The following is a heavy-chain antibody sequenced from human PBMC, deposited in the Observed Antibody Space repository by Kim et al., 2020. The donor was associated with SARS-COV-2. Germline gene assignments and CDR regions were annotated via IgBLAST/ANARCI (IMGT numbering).Heavy chain of an antibody. J-gene: IGHJ6*02. Sequence: SETLSLTCTVSGGSISSGGYYWSWIRQHPGKGLEWIGYIYYSGSTYYNPSLNSRITISVDTSKNQFTLKLSSVTAADTAVYYCARDRYYYGSGEYYGMDVWGQGTTVTVSS. CDR2: IYYSGST. CDR3: ARDRYYYGSGEYYGMDV. CDR1: GGSISSGGYY. D-gene: IGHD3-10*01. V-gene: IGHV4-31*03.